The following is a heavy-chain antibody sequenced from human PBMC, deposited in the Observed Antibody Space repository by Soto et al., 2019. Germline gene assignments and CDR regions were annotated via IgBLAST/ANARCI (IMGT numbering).Heavy chain of an antibody. D-gene: IGHD2-8*02. CDR2: IGFNGIKK. J-gene: IGHJ4*02. CDR1: GFTFSGHG. Sequence: QVQLVESGGGVVQPGGSLSLSCAASGFTFSGHGMHWVRQAPGKGLEWVTFIGFNGIKKDYIDSVKGRFTVSSDNSRNTLSLQMNSQRAEDTAFYFCARLTGTGSDTQGRLDHWGQGILVTVSS. CDR3: ARLTGTGSDTQGRLDH. V-gene: IGHV3-30*19.